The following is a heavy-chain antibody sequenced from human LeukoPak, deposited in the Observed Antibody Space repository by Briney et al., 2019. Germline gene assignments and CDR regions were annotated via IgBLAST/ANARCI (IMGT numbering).Heavy chain of an antibody. D-gene: IGHD6-6*01. J-gene: IGHJ3*02. CDR3: ARDSARSPHAFDI. V-gene: IGHV4-59*01. CDR2: IYYSGST. CDR1: GGSISSYY. Sequence: SETLSLTCTVSGGSISSYYWSWIRQPPGKGLEWIGYIYYSGSTNYNPPLKSRVTISVDTSKNQFSLKLSSVTAADTAVYYCARDSARSPHAFDIWGQGTMVTVSS.